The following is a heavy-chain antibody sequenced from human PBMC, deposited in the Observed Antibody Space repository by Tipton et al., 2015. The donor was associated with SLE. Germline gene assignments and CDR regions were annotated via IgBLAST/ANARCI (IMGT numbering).Heavy chain of an antibody. CDR1: GFTFSSYA. Sequence: SLRLSCAASGFTFSSYAMTWVRLAPGRGLEWVSTLSGTGGSTYYADSVKGRFTISRDNSKNTLYLQLNSLRAEDTALYYCAKSRQLLSDLHYWGQGPLITVPS. J-gene: IGHJ4*02. CDR3: AKSRQLLSDLHY. D-gene: IGHD2-2*01. V-gene: IGHV3-23*01. CDR2: LSGTGGST.